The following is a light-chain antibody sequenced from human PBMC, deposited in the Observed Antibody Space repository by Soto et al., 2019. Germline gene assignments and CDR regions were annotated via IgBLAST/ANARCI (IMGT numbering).Light chain of an antibody. V-gene: IGLV2-14*01. CDR1: TSGVGAYNY. Sequence: QSAMTQPASVSGSPGQSITVSCTGTTSGVGAYNYVSWYQHHPGRAPKLMIFEVSNRPSGVSNRFSASKSGHTASLTISGLQPEDEADYYCSSYTNRDTLVFGGGTKLTVL. CDR2: EVS. J-gene: IGLJ3*02. CDR3: SSYTNRDTLV.